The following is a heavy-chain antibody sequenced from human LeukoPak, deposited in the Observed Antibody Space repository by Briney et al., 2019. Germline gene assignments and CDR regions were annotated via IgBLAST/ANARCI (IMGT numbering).Heavy chain of an antibody. Sequence: GASVKVSCKASGYTFTGYYMHWVRQAPGQGLEWMGWINPNSGGTNYAQKFQGRVTMTRDTSISTAYMELSRLRSDDTAVYYCARTPYYDSSGYYWNAFDIWGQGTMVTVSS. J-gene: IGHJ3*02. D-gene: IGHD3-22*01. CDR2: INPNSGGT. CDR3: ARTPYYDSSGYYWNAFDI. CDR1: GYTFTGYY. V-gene: IGHV1-2*02.